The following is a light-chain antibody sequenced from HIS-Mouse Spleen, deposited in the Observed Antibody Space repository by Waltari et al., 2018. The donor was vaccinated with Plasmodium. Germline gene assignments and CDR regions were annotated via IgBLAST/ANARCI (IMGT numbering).Light chain of an antibody. J-gene: IGLJ2*01. CDR2: RNN. V-gene: IGLV1-47*01. CDR1: SSNIGSNY. Sequence: QSVLTQPPSASGTPGQRVTIPCSGSSSNIGSNYVNLYQQLPGTAPKLLIYRNNQRPSGVPDRFSGSKSGTSASLAISGLRSEDEADYYCAAWDDSLSGPVFGGGTKLTVL. CDR3: AAWDDSLSGPV.